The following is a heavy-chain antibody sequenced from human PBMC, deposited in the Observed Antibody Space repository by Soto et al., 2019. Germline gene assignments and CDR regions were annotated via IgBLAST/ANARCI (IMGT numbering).Heavy chain of an antibody. Sequence: QVQLVQSGAEVTRPGASVKVSCKASGYSFISHYIHWVRQAPGQGLEWMGCINPSGGSATLAQKFQGRVNMTRDTSTTTVYMELSSLRSEDAAVYYCARDYLSSKLSLSYFDFWGQGTLVTVSS. CDR1: GYSFISHY. V-gene: IGHV1-46*01. CDR3: ARDYLSSKLSLSYFDF. CDR2: INPSGGSA. D-gene: IGHD2-2*01. J-gene: IGHJ4*02.